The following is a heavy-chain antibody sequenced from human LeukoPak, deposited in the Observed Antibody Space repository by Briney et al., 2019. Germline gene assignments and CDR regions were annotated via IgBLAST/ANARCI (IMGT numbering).Heavy chain of an antibody. CDR2: ISGSGGST. D-gene: IGHD4-17*01. Sequence: GGSLRLSCAASGFTFSSYAMSWVRQAPGKGLEWVSAISGSGGSTYYADSVKGRFTISRDNSKNTLYLQMNSLSAEDTAVYYCAKDDYGDYIFDYWGQGTLVTVSS. CDR3: AKDDYGDYIFDY. J-gene: IGHJ4*02. V-gene: IGHV3-23*01. CDR1: GFTFSSYA.